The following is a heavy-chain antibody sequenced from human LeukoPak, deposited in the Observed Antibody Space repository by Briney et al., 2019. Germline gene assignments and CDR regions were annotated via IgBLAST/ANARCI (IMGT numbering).Heavy chain of an antibody. V-gene: IGHV4-38-2*01. Sequence: KPSETLSLTCAVSGYSISSGYYWGWIRQPPGKGVEGIGSIYHSGSTYYNPSLKSRVTISVDPSKNQFSLKLSSVTAADTAVYYCARAYCGGDCYRGDAFDIWGQGTMVTVSS. J-gene: IGHJ3*02. CDR3: ARAYCGGDCYRGDAFDI. D-gene: IGHD2-21*01. CDR1: GYSISSGYY. CDR2: IYHSGST.